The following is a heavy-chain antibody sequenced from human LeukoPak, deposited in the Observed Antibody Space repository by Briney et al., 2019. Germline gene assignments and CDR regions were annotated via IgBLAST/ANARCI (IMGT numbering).Heavy chain of an antibody. CDR2: ISISGTTT. Sequence: GGSLRLSCAASGFTFNTYTMNWVRQAPGKGLEWVSYISISGTTTFYVDSVKGRFTISRDNTKNSLYLQMNSLRAEDTAMYYCARGTMASDFWGQGTLVTVSS. CDR3: ARGTMASDF. V-gene: IGHV3-48*04. CDR1: GFTFNTYT. D-gene: IGHD3-10*01. J-gene: IGHJ4*02.